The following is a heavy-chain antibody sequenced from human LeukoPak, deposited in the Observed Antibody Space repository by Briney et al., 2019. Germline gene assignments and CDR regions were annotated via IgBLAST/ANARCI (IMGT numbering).Heavy chain of an antibody. J-gene: IGHJ4*02. CDR1: GYTFTGYY. Sequence: ASVKVSCKASGYTFTGYYMHWVRQAPGQGLEWMGWINPNSGGTNYAQKFQGRVTMTRDTSISTAYMELSRLRSDDTAVYYCARGSSSFFEIVTVSLVYWGQGTLVTVSS. D-gene: IGHD6-13*01. CDR2: INPNSGGT. V-gene: IGHV1-2*02. CDR3: ARGSSSFFEIVTVSLVY.